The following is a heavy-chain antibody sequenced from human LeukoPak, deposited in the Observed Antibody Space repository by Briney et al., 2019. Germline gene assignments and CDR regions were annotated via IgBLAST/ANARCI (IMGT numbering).Heavy chain of an antibody. CDR3: ARITPGVHTHPFNY. V-gene: IGHV1-2*02. Sequence: ASVTVSCRASGYTFTGYYMHWVRQAPGQGLEWMGWINPNSGGTNYAQKFQGRVTMTRDTSISTAYMELSRLRSDDTAVYYCARITPGVHTHPFNYWGQGTLVTVSS. CDR1: GYTFTGYY. J-gene: IGHJ4*02. D-gene: IGHD1-1*01. CDR2: INPNSGGT.